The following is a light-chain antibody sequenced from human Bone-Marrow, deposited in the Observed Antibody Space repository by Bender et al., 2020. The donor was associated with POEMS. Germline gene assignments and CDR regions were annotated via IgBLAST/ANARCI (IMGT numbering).Light chain of an antibody. J-gene: IGLJ3*02. CDR1: SSNIGTNP. CDR3: EAWEDSLNGWV. V-gene: IGLV1-44*01. CDR2: INN. Sequence: QSVLTQPPSASGTPGQRVTISCSGSSSNIGTNPVNWYQQLPGTAPKLLIYINNQRPSGVPDRFSGSKSGTSASLAISGLQSEDKADYYCEAWEDSLNGWVFGGGTKLTVL.